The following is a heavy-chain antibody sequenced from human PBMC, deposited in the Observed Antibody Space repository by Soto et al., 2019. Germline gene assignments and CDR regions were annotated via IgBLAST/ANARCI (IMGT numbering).Heavy chain of an antibody. CDR1: GFTFSDHY. D-gene: IGHD5-12*01. CDR2: ISPGGRYT. J-gene: IGHJ6*02. Sequence: GGSLRLSCATSGFTFSDHYMTWIRQAPGKGLEFISYISPGGRYTNYGDSVKGRFTISRDNAKNSPFLQVNTLRDEGTAVYYCSRALRWLQLDYYYYGMDVWGQGTTVTVSS. CDR3: SRALRWLQLDYYYYGMDV. V-gene: IGHV3-11*05.